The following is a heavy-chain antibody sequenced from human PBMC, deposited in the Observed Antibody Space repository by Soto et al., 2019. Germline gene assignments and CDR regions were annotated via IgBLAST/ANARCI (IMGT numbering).Heavy chain of an antibody. CDR3: ARGPKITGDGYMGGFPF. CDR2: IHSSGGT. D-gene: IGHD5-12*01. Sequence: QVQLQESGPGLVKPLQTLSLTCTVSGVSISSGGFYWSWIRQSPGRGLEWIGYIHSSGGTDFNPSLNSRLSISLDSSKNQFSLRLTSVTAADTAEYFCARGPKITGDGYMGGFPFWGQGTTVTVSS. V-gene: IGHV4-30-4*01. CDR1: GVSISSGGFY. J-gene: IGHJ6*02.